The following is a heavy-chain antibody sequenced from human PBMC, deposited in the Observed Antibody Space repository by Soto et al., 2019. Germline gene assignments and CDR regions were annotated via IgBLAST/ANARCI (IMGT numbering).Heavy chain of an antibody. CDR1: GFTLSSYD. Sequence: EVQLVESGGGLVQPGGSLRLSCAASGFTLSSYDIHWVRQATGEGLAWVSGIGSGGDTHYADSVKGRFIISREDGKNSLYLQMNNLRVGDTAVYYCTRNIPPTGMEVWGQGATVTVSS. CDR3: TRNIPPTGMEV. J-gene: IGHJ6*02. V-gene: IGHV3-13*01. CDR2: IGSGGDT. D-gene: IGHD2-21*01.